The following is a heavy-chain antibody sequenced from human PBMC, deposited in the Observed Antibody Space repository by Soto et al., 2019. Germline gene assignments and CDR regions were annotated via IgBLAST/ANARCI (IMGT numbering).Heavy chain of an antibody. D-gene: IGHD5-18*01. CDR2: INHSGST. CDR3: ARDGYTYGSNAYDI. CDR1: GGSISRGGYS. V-gene: IGHV4-31*03. J-gene: IGHJ3*02. Sequence: QVQLQESGPGLVTPSETLSLTCIVSGGSISRGGYSWAWIRQQPGKGREWIGHINHSGSTYYNPSLKSRVTMSVDTSKNHFSLRLSSVTAADTAVYYCARDGYTYGSNAYDIWGQGTMVTVSP.